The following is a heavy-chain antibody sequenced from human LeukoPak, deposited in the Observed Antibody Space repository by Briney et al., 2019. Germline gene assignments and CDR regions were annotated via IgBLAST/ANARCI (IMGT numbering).Heavy chain of an antibody. V-gene: IGHV3-74*01. Sequence: GGSLRLSCAASGFTFSSYWMHWVRQAPGKGLVWVSRINSDGSSTSYADSVKGRFTISRDNAKNTLYLQMSSLRAEDTAVYYCARDIVHGSGWDYGMDVWGQGTTVTVSS. CDR3: ARDIVHGSGWDYGMDV. CDR1: GFTFSSYW. CDR2: INSDGSST. J-gene: IGHJ6*02. D-gene: IGHD6-19*01.